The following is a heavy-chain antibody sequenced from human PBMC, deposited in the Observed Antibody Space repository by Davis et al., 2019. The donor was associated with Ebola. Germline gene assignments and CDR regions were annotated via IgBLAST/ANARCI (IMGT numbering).Heavy chain of an antibody. CDR2: ISSSSSYI. CDR1: GFTFSSYS. D-gene: IGHD2-15*01. CDR3: ARYCSGGSCYRDY. V-gene: IGHV3-21*01. Sequence: GESLKIPCAASGFTFSSYSMNWVRQAPGKGLEWVSSISSSSSYIYYADSVKGRFTISRDNAKNSLYLQMNSLRAEDTAVYYCARYCSGGSCYRDYWGQGTLVTVSS. J-gene: IGHJ4*02.